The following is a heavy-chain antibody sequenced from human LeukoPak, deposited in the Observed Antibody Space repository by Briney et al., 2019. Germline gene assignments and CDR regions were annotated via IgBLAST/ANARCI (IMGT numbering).Heavy chain of an antibody. D-gene: IGHD6-19*01. CDR1: GXAFSSQA. J-gene: IGHJ4*02. CDR2: LSDSGSIT. Sequence: GGSLRLSCAASGXAFSSQAMGWVRQAPGKGLEWVSVLSDSGSITYYADSVKGRFTISRDNSKNTLFLQMNSLRAEDTAVYYCAKDARRTSGWYFFDYWGQGTLVTVSS. V-gene: IGHV3-23*01. CDR3: AKDARRTSGWYFFDY.